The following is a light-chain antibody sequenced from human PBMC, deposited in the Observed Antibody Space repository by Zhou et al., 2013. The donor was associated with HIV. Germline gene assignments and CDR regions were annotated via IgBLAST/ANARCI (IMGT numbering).Light chain of an antibody. CDR3: QQYDKWPLT. V-gene: IGKV3-20*01. J-gene: IGKJ5*01. CDR2: GAS. CDR1: QSVSSRY. Sequence: EIVLTQSPGTLSLSPGEAATLSCRASQSVSSRYLAWYQQRPGQAPRFLIYGASSRATGIPARFSGSGSGTEFTLTISSMQPEDFAVYHCQQYDKWPLTFGQGTRLEIK.